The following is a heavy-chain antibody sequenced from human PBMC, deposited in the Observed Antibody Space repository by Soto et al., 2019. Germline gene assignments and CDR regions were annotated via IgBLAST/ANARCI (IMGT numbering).Heavy chain of an antibody. CDR1: GASISSGTSY. J-gene: IGHJ4*02. CDR2: TYYSGSS. Sequence: QLQLQESGPGLVKPSETLSLTCSVSGASISSGTSYWGWVRQPPGKGLEWIGSTYYSGSSHYTPSLKSRVIISVDLSKNQCSLMLSSTTAADTAVYYCARHPTKTIIRYDATHYFDAWGQGTLVAVSS. CDR3: ARHPTKTIIRYDATHYFDA. D-gene: IGHD3-3*01. V-gene: IGHV4-39*01.